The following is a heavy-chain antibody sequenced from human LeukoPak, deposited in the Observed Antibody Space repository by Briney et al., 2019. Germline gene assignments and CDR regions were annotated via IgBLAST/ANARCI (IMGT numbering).Heavy chain of an antibody. J-gene: IGHJ4*02. D-gene: IGHD3-22*01. CDR2: ISSSSSYI. CDR1: GFTFSIYG. V-gene: IGHV3-21*01. Sequence: PGGSLRLSCAASGFTFSIYGMSWVRQAPGKGLEWVSSISSSSSYIYYADSVKGRFTISRDNAKNSLYLQMNSLRAEDTAVYYCARAYDSSGYYSEFDYWGQGTLVTVSS. CDR3: ARAYDSSGYYSEFDY.